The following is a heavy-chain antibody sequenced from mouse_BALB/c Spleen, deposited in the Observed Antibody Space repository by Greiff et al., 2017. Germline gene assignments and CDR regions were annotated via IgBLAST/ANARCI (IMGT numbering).Heavy chain of an antibody. CDR2: ISSGGGST. D-gene: IGHD2-4*01. CDR3: ARGGLRRVYYAMDY. Sequence: DVKLVESGGGLVKPGGSLKLSCAASGFAFSSYDMSWVRQTPEKRLEWVAYISSGGGSTYYPDTVKGRFTISRDNAKNTLYLQMSSLKSEDTAMYYCARGGLRRVYYAMDYWGQGTSVTVSS. V-gene: IGHV5-12-1*01. CDR1: GFAFSSYD. J-gene: IGHJ4*01.